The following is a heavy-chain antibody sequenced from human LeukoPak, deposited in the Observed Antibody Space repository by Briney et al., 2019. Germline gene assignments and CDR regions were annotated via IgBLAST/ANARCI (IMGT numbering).Heavy chain of an antibody. D-gene: IGHD1-1*01. CDR2: MSPTNGDT. CDR3: ARQWNWNQGGPFDI. Sequence: VKVSCKASGYTFSNYDINWMRQATGQGLEWMAWMSPTNGDTGYAQKFQGRVTLTRDTSMSTAYMELTSLTSEDTAVYFCARQWNWNQGGPFDIWGQGTLVTVSS. CDR1: GYTFSNYD. J-gene: IGHJ3*02. V-gene: IGHV1-8*03.